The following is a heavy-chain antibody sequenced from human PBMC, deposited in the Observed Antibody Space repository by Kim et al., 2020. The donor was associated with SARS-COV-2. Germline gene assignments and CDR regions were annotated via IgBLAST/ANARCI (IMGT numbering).Heavy chain of an antibody. CDR3: AASSGGWYDS. J-gene: IGHJ5*01. V-gene: IGHV3-49*02. D-gene: IGHD2-15*01. CDR2: TT. Sequence: TTAYAASVKGRFTISRDDSKSTAYLQMNSLKTEDTAVYYCAASSGGWYDSWGQGTLVTVSS.